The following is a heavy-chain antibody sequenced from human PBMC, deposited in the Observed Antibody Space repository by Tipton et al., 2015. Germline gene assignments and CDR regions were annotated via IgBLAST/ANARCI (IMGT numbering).Heavy chain of an antibody. J-gene: IGHJ3*02. CDR2: IHSSGST. V-gene: IGHV4-59*01. CDR3: ARAPGGYCSGRSCYSLGAFDI. CDR1: GGSISSYY. Sequence: TLSLTCTVSGGSISSYYWRWIRQPPGKGLEWIGYIHSSGSTYYNPSLKSRVTMSLDTSKKQFSLNLSSVTAADTAVYYCARAPGGYCSGRSCYSLGAFDIWGQGTMVTVSS. D-gene: IGHD2-15*01.